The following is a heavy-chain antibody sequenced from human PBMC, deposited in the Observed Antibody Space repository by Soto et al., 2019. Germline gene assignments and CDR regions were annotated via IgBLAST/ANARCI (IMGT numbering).Heavy chain of an antibody. V-gene: IGHV4-31*03. CDR2: IYYSGST. D-gene: IGHD3-22*01. J-gene: IGHJ1*01. Sequence: QVQLQESGPGLVKPSQTLSLTCTVSGGSISSGGYYWSWIRQHPGKGLEWIGYIYYSGSTYHNPSLKRRVTISVDTSKNQFSLKLSSVTAADTAVYYCAIYDSSGSRGFQHWGQGTLVTVSS. CDR3: AIYDSSGSRGFQH. CDR1: GGSISSGGYY.